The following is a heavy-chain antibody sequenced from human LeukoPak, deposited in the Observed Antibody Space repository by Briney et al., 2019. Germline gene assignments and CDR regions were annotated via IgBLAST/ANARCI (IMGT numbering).Heavy chain of an antibody. V-gene: IGHV4-30-2*01. CDR2: IYHSGST. CDR3: ARDAGYSSSWYPYNWFDP. Sequence: SETLSLTCAVSGGSISSGGYSWSWIRQPPGKGLEWIGYIYHSGSTYYNPSLKSRVTISVDRSKNQFSLKLSSVTAADTAVYYCARDAGYSSSWYPYNWFDPWGQGTLVTVSS. CDR1: GGSISSGGYS. D-gene: IGHD6-13*01. J-gene: IGHJ5*02.